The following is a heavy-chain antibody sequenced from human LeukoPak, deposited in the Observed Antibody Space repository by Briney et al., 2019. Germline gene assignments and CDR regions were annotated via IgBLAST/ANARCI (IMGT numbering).Heavy chain of an antibody. CDR3: TTDLGIAVAYYYFDY. CDR2: ISGRDDST. J-gene: IGHJ4*02. CDR1: GFTFSSYA. V-gene: IGHV3-23*01. Sequence: GGSLRLSCAASGFTFSSYAMSWVRQAPGKGLEWVSAISGRDDSTYYADSVKGRFTFSRDNSKNTLYLQMNSLKTEDTAVYYCTTDLGIAVAYYYFDYWGQGTLVTVSS. D-gene: IGHD6-19*01.